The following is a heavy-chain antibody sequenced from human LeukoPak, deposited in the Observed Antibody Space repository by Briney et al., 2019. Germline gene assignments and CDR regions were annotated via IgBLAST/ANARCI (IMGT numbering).Heavy chain of an antibody. Sequence: GGSLRLSCAASGFTFSSYWMSWVRQAPGKGLEWVSAISGRGGYTYYADSVKGRFTISRDNSKDTLFLHMSSLRAEDTAVYYCAKGTIAAAGTGCDYWGQGTQVTVSS. D-gene: IGHD6-13*01. CDR3: AKGTIAAAGTGCDY. CDR1: GFTFSSYW. CDR2: ISGRGGYT. V-gene: IGHV3-23*01. J-gene: IGHJ4*02.